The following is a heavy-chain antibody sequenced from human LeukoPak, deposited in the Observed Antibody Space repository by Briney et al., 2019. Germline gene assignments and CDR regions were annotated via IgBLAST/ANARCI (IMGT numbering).Heavy chain of an antibody. CDR1: GYTFTSYD. Sequence: ASVKVSCKTSGYTFTSYDINWVRQATGQGLEWMGWMNTNSGKTGYAQKFQGRVTMTRSTSISTAYMELSSLRPEDTAVYYCARETGGYYDGFDYWGQGTLVTVSS. V-gene: IGHV1-8*02. D-gene: IGHD3-16*01. CDR3: ARETGGYYDGFDY. CDR2: MNTNSGKT. J-gene: IGHJ4*02.